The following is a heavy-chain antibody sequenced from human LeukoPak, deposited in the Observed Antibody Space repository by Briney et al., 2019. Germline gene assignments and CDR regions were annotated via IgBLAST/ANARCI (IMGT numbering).Heavy chain of an antibody. CDR3: ARGALDTKTRFDY. J-gene: IGHJ4*02. V-gene: IGHV4-59*01. D-gene: IGHD5-18*01. CDR1: GGSISGYY. Sequence: SETLSLTCTVSGGSISGYYWSWIRQPSGKGLEWIGYIYYSGSTKYNPSLKSRVTISVDASKNQFSLRLSSLTAADTAVYYCARGALDTKTRFDYWGQGTLVTVSS. CDR2: IYYSGST.